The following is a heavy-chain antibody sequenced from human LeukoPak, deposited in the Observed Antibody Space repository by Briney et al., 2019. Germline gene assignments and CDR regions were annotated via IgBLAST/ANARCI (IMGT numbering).Heavy chain of an antibody. CDR2: IYDSGST. CDR3: ARLPAANFDY. Sequence: SETLSLTCTVSGVSIRSSYYYWGWIRQPPGKGLEWIGSIYDSGSTYYNPSLKNRVTISVDTSKNQFSLKLNSVTAADTAVYYCARLPAANFDYWGQGTLVTVSS. V-gene: IGHV4-39*01. D-gene: IGHD2-2*01. J-gene: IGHJ4*02. CDR1: GVSIRSSYYY.